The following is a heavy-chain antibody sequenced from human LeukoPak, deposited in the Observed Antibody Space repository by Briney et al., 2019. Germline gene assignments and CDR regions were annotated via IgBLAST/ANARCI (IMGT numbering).Heavy chain of an antibody. J-gene: IGHJ4*02. CDR2: ISGSGGST. D-gene: IGHD1-26*01. V-gene: IGHV3-23*01. CDR3: AKERLGGSHPGDFDY. Sequence: GGSLRLSCAASGFTFSSYAMSWVRQAPGKGLEWVSGISGSGGSTYYADSVKGRFTISRDNSKNTLYLQMNSLRAEDTAVYYCAKERLGGSHPGDFDYWGQGTLVTVSS. CDR1: GFTFSSYA.